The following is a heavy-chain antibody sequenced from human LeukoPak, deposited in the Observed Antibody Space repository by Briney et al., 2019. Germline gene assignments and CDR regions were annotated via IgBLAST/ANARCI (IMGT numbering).Heavy chain of an antibody. J-gene: IGHJ5*02. CDR2: INHSGST. CDR3: ARGFEGSGSLKYSHLGFDP. D-gene: IGHD3-10*01. CDR1: GGSFSSYY. Sequence: SETLSLTCAVYGGSFSSYYWSWIRQPPGKGLEWIGEINHSGSTNYNPSLKSRVTISVDTSKNQFSLKLSSVTAADTAVYYCARGFEGSGSLKYSHLGFDPWGQGTLVTVSS. V-gene: IGHV4-34*01.